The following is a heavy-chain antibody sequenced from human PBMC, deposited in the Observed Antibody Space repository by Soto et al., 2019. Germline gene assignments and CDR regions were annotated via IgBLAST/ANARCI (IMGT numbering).Heavy chain of an antibody. V-gene: IGHV1-69*13. CDR1: GGTFSSYA. CDR3: ASPNIAARTSYYYYGMDV. J-gene: IGHJ6*02. CDR2: IIPIFGTA. D-gene: IGHD6-6*01. Sequence: EASVKVSCKASGGTFSSYAISWVRQAPGQGLEWMGGIIPIFGTANYAQKFQGRVTITADESTSTAYMELSSLRSEDTAVYYCASPNIAARTSYYYYGMDVWGQGTTVTVSS.